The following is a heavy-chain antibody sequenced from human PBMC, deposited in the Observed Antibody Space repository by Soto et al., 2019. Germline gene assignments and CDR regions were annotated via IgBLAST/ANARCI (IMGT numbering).Heavy chain of an antibody. V-gene: IGHV3-23*01. CDR1: GFTFSSYA. D-gene: IGHD2-15*01. J-gene: IGHJ6*02. CDR2: ISGSGGST. CDR3: ANYSPRTPYYYYGMDV. Sequence: LRLSCAASGFTFSSYAMSWVRQAPGKGLEWVSAISGSGGSTYYADSVKGRFTISRDNSKNTLYLQMNSLRAEDTAVYYCANYSPRTPYYYYGMDVWGQGTTVTVSS.